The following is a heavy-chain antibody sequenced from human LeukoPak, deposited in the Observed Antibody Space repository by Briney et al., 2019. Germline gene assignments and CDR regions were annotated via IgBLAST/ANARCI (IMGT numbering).Heavy chain of an antibody. Sequence: ASVKVSCKASGYTFTIYHMHWVRRAPGQGLEWMGIINPSSGISTYAQKFQGRVTMTRDTSTSTVYMELSSLKSENTAVYYCARAQLWFGELFSAWFDPWGEGSLVTVSS. J-gene: IGHJ5*02. D-gene: IGHD3-10*01. CDR1: GYTFTIYH. CDR3: ARAQLWFGELFSAWFDP. V-gene: IGHV1-46*01. CDR2: INPSSGIS.